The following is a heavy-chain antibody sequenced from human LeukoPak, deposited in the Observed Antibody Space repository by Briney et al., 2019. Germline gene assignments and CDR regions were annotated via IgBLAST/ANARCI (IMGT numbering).Heavy chain of an antibody. CDR1: HYSIGSGYY. Sequence: PSETLSLTCAVSHYSIGSGYYWGWIRQPPGKGLEWIGNIYHSGNTYYNPSLRSRVTLSVDTSKNQFSLKLSSVTAADTGVYYCARDDDSIGSFDYWGRGTLVTVSS. V-gene: IGHV4-38-2*02. CDR3: ARDDDSIGSFDY. CDR2: IYHSGNT. J-gene: IGHJ4*02. D-gene: IGHD3-22*01.